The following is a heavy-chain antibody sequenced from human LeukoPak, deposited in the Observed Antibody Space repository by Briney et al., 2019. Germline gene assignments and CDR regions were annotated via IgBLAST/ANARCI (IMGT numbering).Heavy chain of an antibody. V-gene: IGHV3-21*01. J-gene: IGHJ4*02. D-gene: IGHD3-22*01. Sequence: KPGGSLRLSCAASGFTFSSYSMNWVRQAPGKGLEWVSSISSSSSYIYYADSVKGRFTISRDNAKNSLYLQMNSLRAEDTAVYYCATNTYYYDSSGYESVPPYDWGQGTLVTVSS. CDR3: ATNTYYYDSSGYESVPPYD. CDR2: ISSSSSYI. CDR1: GFTFSSYS.